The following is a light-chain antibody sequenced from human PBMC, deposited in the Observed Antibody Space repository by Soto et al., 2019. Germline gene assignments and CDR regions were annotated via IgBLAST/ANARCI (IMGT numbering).Light chain of an antibody. V-gene: IGKV1-9*01. CDR2: DAS. J-gene: IGKJ4*01. CDR3: LQLYSYPLT. CDR1: QGISSY. Sequence: DIQLTQSPSFLSASVGDRVTITCRASQGISSYLDWYQQKPGKAPKLLIFDASTLQSGVPSRFSGSGSGTEFTLTISSLLPEDFATYYCLQLYSYPLTFGGGTKVEI.